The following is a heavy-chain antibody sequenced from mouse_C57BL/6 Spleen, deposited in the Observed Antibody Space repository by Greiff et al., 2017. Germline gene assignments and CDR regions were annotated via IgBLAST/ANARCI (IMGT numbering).Heavy chain of an antibody. CDR1: GFTFSDYY. Sequence: EVKLVESEGGLVQPGSSMKLSCTASGFTFSDYYMAWVRQVPEKGLEWVANINYDGSSTYYLDSLKSRFIISRDNAKNILYLQMSSLKSEDTATYYCARDGGVSFDYWGQGTTLTVAS. CDR2: INYDGSST. CDR3: ARDGGVSFDY. D-gene: IGHD2-5*01. J-gene: IGHJ2*01. V-gene: IGHV5-16*01.